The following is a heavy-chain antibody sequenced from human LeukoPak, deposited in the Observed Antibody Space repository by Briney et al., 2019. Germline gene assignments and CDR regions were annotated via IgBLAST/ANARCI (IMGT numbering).Heavy chain of an antibody. CDR2: ISYDGSNK. Sequence: QPGGSLRLSCAASGFTFSSYGMHWVRQAPGKGLEWVAVISYDGSNKYYADSVKGRFTISRDNSKNTLYLQMNSLRAEDTAVYYCAKRSGYSSSRKPSDAFDIWGQGTMVTVSS. V-gene: IGHV3-30*18. CDR1: GFTFSSYG. CDR3: AKRSGYSSSRKPSDAFDI. D-gene: IGHD6-13*01. J-gene: IGHJ3*02.